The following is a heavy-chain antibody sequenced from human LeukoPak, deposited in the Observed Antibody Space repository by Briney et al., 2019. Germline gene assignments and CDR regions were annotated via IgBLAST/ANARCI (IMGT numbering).Heavy chain of an antibody. CDR3: ARDADGGGYYYFGY. V-gene: IGHV4-59*01. CDR1: GGSISSYY. Sequence: SETLSLTCTVSGGSISSYYWSWIRQPPGKGLEWIGYIYYSGSTNYNPSLKSRVTISVDTSKNQFSLKLSSVTAADTAVYYCARDADGGGYYYFGYWGQGTLVTVSS. D-gene: IGHD2-2*03. J-gene: IGHJ4*02. CDR2: IYYSGST.